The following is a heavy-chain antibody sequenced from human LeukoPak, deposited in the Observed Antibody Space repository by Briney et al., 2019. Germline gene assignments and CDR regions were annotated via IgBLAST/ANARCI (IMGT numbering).Heavy chain of an antibody. J-gene: IGHJ5*02. V-gene: IGHV3-21*01. D-gene: IGHD3-16*02. CDR3: ARDLRSIWDYEYVWGSYRPNNWFDP. Sequence: PGGSLRLSCAASGFTFSSYSMNWVRQAPGKGLEWVSSISSSSSYIYYADSVKGRFTISRDNAKNSLYLQMNSLRAEDTAVYYCARDLRSIWDYEYVWGSYRPNNWFDPWGQGTLVTVSS. CDR1: GFTFSSYS. CDR2: ISSSSSYI.